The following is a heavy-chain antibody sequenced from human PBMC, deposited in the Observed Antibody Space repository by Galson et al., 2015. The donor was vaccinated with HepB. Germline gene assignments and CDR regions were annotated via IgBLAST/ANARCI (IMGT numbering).Heavy chain of an antibody. CDR1: GGTFSSYA. CDR3: ARGGAGVTTSTPRFDP. D-gene: IGHD4-17*01. V-gene: IGHV1-69*13. Sequence: SVKVSCKASGGTFSSYAISWVRQAPGQGLEWMGGIIPIFGIANYAQKFQGRVTITADESTSTAYMELSSLRSEDTAVYYCARGGAGVTTSTPRFDPWGQGTLVTVSS. CDR2: IIPIFGIA. J-gene: IGHJ5*02.